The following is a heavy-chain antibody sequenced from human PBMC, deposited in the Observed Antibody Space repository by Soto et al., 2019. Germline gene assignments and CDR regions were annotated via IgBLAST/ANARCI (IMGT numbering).Heavy chain of an antibody. D-gene: IGHD4-4*01. Sequence: GGSLRLSCAASGFTFSSYEMNWVRQAPGKGLEWVSYISSSGSTVYYADSVKGRFTISRDNAKNSLYLQMNSLRAEDTAVYYCARDLRPYYSNYVGGMDVWGQGTTVTVSS. CDR1: GFTFSSYE. CDR3: ARDLRPYYSNYVGGMDV. CDR2: ISSSGSTV. J-gene: IGHJ6*02. V-gene: IGHV3-48*03.